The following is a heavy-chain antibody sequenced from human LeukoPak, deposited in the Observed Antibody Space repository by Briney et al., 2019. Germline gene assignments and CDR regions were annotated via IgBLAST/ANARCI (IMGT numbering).Heavy chain of an antibody. CDR1: GGSISSSSYY. CDR2: IYHSGSA. Sequence: PSETLSLTCTVSGGSISSSSYYWGWIRQPPGKGLEWIGYIYHSGSAYYNPSLKSRVAISVDRSKNQFSLKLSSVTAADTAVYYCAGSGSYGYWGQGTLVTVSS. V-gene: IGHV4-39*07. J-gene: IGHJ4*02. CDR3: AGSGSYGY. D-gene: IGHD1-26*01.